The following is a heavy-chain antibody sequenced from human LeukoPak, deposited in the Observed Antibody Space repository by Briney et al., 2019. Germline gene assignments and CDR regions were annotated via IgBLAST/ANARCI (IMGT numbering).Heavy chain of an antibody. Sequence: GGSLRLSCAASGFTFSSYWMSWVRQAPGKGLEWVANIKQDGSEKYYVDSVKGRFTSSRDNAKNSLYLQMNSLRAEDAAVYYCAVARITMVRGLYYFGYWGQGTLGTVSS. CDR2: IKQDGSEK. D-gene: IGHD3-10*01. V-gene: IGHV3-7*01. J-gene: IGHJ4*02. CDR3: AVARITMVRGLYYFGY. CDR1: GFTFSSYW.